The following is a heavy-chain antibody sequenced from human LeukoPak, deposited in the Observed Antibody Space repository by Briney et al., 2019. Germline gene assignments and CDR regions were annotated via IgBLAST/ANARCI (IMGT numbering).Heavy chain of an antibody. D-gene: IGHD5-18*01. CDR3: ARGSSWAMAY. CDR1: GGSIRSSYYY. J-gene: IGHJ4*02. CDR2: INHSGST. V-gene: IGHV4-39*07. Sequence: PSETLSLTCTVSGGSIRSSYYYWSWICQPPGKGLEWIGKINHSGSTNYNPSLKSRVTISVDTSKNQFSLKLSSVTAADTAVYYCARGSSWAMAYWGQGTLVTVSS.